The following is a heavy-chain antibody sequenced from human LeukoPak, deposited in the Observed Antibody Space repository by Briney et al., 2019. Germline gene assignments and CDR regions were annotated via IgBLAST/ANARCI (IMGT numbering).Heavy chain of an antibody. CDR1: GGSTSSSSYY. CDR2: IYYSGST. V-gene: IGHV4-39*01. D-gene: IGHD3-10*01. CDR3: ASVKRGFGESSKYYAYYYMGV. J-gene: IGHJ6*03. Sequence: SETLSLTCTVSGGSTSSSSYYWGWIRQPPGKGLEWIGNIYYSGSTYYNPSLKSRVTISLDTSKNQFSLKLSSVPAADTAVYYCASVKRGFGESSKYYAYYYMGVWGKGTTVTISS.